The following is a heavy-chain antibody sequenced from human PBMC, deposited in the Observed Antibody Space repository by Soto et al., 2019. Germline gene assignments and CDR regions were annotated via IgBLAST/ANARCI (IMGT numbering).Heavy chain of an antibody. D-gene: IGHD2-15*01. V-gene: IGHV2-5*02. CDR1: GFPLSTSGVG. J-gene: IGHJ6*02. Sequence: QITLKESGPTLVKPTQTLTLTCTLSGFPLSTSGVGVGWIRQPPGKALEWLPLIYWDDDKRYSPSLKNRLTITKYTSKIQVVLTMTNMDPVDTATYYWAHTHCNGGTCYGMDVWGQGTTVTVSS. CDR3: AHTHCNGGTCYGMDV. CDR2: IYWDDDK.